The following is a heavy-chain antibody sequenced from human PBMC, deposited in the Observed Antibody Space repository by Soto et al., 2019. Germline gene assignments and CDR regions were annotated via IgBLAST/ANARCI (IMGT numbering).Heavy chain of an antibody. CDR2: ISYDGSNK. D-gene: IGHD3-3*01. CDR3: AKLGDITIFGVLTLDYYYYYGMDV. Sequence: VQLVESGGGVVQPGRSLRLSCAASGFTFSSYGMHWVRQAPGKGLEWVAVISYDGSNKYYADSVKGRFTISRDNSKNTLYLQMNSLRGEDTAVYYCAKLGDITIFGVLTLDYYYYYGMDVWGQGTTVTVSS. CDR1: GFTFSSYG. J-gene: IGHJ6*02. V-gene: IGHV3-30*18.